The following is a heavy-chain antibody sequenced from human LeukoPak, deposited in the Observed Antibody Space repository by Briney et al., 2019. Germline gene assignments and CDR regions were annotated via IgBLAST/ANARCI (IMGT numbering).Heavy chain of an antibody. J-gene: IGHJ4*02. CDR1: GFTFSDYN. Sequence: GGSLRLSCAASGFTFSDYNMNWVRQAPGKGLEWVSYISSTISTIYYADSVKGRFTISRDNAKNSLYLQMNSLRAEDTAVYYCARDLYDFWSGQTGFDYWGQGTLVTVSS. CDR3: ARDLYDFWSGQTGFDY. V-gene: IGHV3-48*04. D-gene: IGHD3-3*01. CDR2: ISSTISTI.